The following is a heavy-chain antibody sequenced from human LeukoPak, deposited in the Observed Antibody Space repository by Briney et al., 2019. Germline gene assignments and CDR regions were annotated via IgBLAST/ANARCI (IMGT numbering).Heavy chain of an antibody. Sequence: SETLSLTCTVSGGSITSGDYYWSWIRQPPGKGLEWIGYIYYSVSTYYNPSLKSRVTISVDTSKNQFSLKLSSVTAADTAVYYCARWVGDYWGQGTLVTVSS. J-gene: IGHJ4*02. CDR2: IYYSVST. CDR1: GGSITSGDYY. V-gene: IGHV4-30-4*01. CDR3: ARWVGDY. D-gene: IGHD2-15*01.